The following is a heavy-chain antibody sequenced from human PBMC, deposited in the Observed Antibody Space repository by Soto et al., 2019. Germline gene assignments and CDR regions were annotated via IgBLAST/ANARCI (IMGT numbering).Heavy chain of an antibody. Sequence: QVQLQESGPGLVKPSETLSLTCTVSGGSISSYYWSWVRQPPGKGLEWIGYISYSGSTNYNPSLKSRVTTSVDTSKNQFSLKLGSVTAADTAVYYCAREPQWLVPNFDYWGQGTLVTVSS. J-gene: IGHJ4*02. CDR3: AREPQWLVPNFDY. V-gene: IGHV4-59*01. CDR2: ISYSGST. D-gene: IGHD6-19*01. CDR1: GGSISSYY.